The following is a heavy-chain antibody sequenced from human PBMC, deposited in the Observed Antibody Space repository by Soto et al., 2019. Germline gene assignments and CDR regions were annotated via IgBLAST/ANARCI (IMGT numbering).Heavy chain of an antibody. CDR3: ARGGYCSGGSCYSYYGMDV. D-gene: IGHD2-15*01. Sequence: GASVKVSCKASGYTFTSYGISWVRQAPGQGLDWMGWISAYNGNTNYAQKLQGRVTMTTDTSTSTAYMELRSLRSDDTAVYYCARGGYCSGGSCYSYYGMDVWGQGTTVTVSS. V-gene: IGHV1-18*01. CDR2: ISAYNGNT. J-gene: IGHJ6*02. CDR1: GYTFTSYG.